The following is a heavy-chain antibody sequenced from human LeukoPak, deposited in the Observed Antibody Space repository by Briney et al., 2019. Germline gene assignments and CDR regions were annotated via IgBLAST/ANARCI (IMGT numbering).Heavy chain of an antibody. Sequence: GGSLRLSCAASGFTVSSNYMSWVRQAPGKGLEWVSVIYSGGGTYYADSVKGRFTISRDISKNTLYLQMNSLRAEDTAVYYCARTKHDYSNPFDYWGQGTLVTVSS. CDR1: GFTVSSNY. CDR3: ARTKHDYSNPFDY. V-gene: IGHV3-53*01. CDR2: IYSGGGT. J-gene: IGHJ4*02. D-gene: IGHD4-11*01.